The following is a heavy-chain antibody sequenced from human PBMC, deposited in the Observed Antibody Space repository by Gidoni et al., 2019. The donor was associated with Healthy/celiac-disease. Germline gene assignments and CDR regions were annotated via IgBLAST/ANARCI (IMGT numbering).Heavy chain of an antibody. Sequence: VQLVDPGGGMVQHGRSLRLTCAASGFTISSAWMSWVRQAPGKGLEWVGHITNETNGVTIDYAATVKGRFTISRDDAKNMRYLQMPSPKDVEKAVHYRTTTAYDSSGSLLSWGQGTLVTVSS. D-gene: IGHD3-22*01. CDR2: ITNETNGVTI. CDR3: TTTAYDSSGSLLS. CDR1: GFTISSAW. J-gene: IGHJ5*02. V-gene: IGHV3-15*01.